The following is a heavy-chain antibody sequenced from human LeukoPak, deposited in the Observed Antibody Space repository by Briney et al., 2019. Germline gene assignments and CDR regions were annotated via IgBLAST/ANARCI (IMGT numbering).Heavy chain of an antibody. CDR3: ARFSPRAMGNYLDF. D-gene: IGHD7-27*01. CDR1: GVSVGSGGYS. CDR2: IYHSGSS. V-gene: IGHV4-30-2*01. J-gene: IGHJ4*02. Sequence: SETLSLTCAVSGVSVGSGGYSWSWIRQPPEKGLEWLGYIYHSGSSYYNPSLKSRVTIPMDRSKNQISLRLTSVTAADTAVYYCARFSPRAMGNYLDFWGQGTLVTVSS.